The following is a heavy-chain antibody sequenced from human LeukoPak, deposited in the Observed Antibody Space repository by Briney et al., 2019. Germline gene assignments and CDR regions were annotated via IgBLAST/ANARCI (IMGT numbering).Heavy chain of an antibody. J-gene: IGHJ6*02. Sequence: GGSLRLSCAASGFTFSSYWMSWVRQAPGKGLEWVAVIWYDGSNKYYADSVKGRFTISRDNSKNTLYLQMNSLRAEDTAVYYCARASPDCGGDCYPYYYYGMGVWGQGTTVTVSS. CDR1: GFTFSSYW. CDR3: ARASPDCGGDCYPYYYYGMGV. CDR2: IWYDGSNK. V-gene: IGHV3-33*08. D-gene: IGHD2-21*02.